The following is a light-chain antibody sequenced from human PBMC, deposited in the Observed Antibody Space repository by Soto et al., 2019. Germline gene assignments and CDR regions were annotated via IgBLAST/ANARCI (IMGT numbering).Light chain of an antibody. J-gene: IGKJ1*01. CDR1: QSISGT. CDR3: QQYNDWPWT. V-gene: IGKV3-15*01. Sequence: EIVITQYPSSRPVSPGGRATLSCRASQSISGTLPWYQQKPGQAPRLLIHGASTRAPGFPARFSGSGSGTDFTLTISSLQSEDFAVYYCQQYNDWPWTFGQGTKVDI. CDR2: GAS.